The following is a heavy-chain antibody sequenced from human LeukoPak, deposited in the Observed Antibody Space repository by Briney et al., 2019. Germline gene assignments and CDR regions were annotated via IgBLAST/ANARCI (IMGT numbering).Heavy chain of an antibody. CDR3: ARSPRYCSSTSCYIFDY. D-gene: IGHD2-2*02. CDR1: GYTFTGYY. CDR2: INPNSGGT. V-gene: IGHV1-2*02. Sequence: SVKVSCKASGYTFTGYYMHWVRQAPGQGLEWMGWINPNSGGTNYAQKFQGRVTMTRDTSISTAYMELSRLRSDDTAVYYCARSPRYCSSTSCYIFDYWGQGTLVTVSS. J-gene: IGHJ4*02.